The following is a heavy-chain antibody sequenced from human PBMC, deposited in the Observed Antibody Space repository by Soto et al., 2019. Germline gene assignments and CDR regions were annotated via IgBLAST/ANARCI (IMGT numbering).Heavy chain of an antibody. CDR2: ISSSGSTI. V-gene: IGHV3-48*03. CDR3: ARERGETWIQLWPD. J-gene: IGHJ4*02. Sequence: EVQLVESGGGLVQPGGSLRLSCAASGFTFSSYEMNWVRQAPGKGLEWVSYISSSGSTIYYADSVKGRFTISGDNAKNSLYLQMNSLRAEDTAVYYCARERGETWIQLWPDWGQGTLVTVSS. CDR1: GFTFSSYE. D-gene: IGHD5-18*01.